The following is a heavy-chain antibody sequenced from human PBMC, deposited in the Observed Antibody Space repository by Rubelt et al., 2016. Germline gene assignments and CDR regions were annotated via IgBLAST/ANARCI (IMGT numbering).Heavy chain of an antibody. V-gene: IGHV2-70*15. Sequence: QVTLRESGPALVKPTQTLTLTCTFSGFSLSTSGMCVSWIRQPPGKALEWLARIDWDDDKYYSTSLKTRLTISKDTSHNQVVLTMTNMDPVDTATYYCARILLPDYYDSSGGMDVWGQGTTVTVSS. J-gene: IGHJ6*02. CDR2: IDWDDDK. CDR1: GFSLSTSGMC. CDR3: ARILLPDYYDSSGGMDV. D-gene: IGHD3-22*01.